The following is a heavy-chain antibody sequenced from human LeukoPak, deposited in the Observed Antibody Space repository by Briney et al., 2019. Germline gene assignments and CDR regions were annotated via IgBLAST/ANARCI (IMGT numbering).Heavy chain of an antibody. Sequence: EASVKVSCKASGYTFTGYYMHWVRQAPGQGLEWMGWINPNSGGTNYAQKFQGRVTMTRDTSISTAYMEVSRLRSDDTAVYYCARDRSGYSGYLLDNWGQGTLVTVSS. J-gene: IGHJ4*02. CDR2: INPNSGGT. D-gene: IGHD5-12*01. V-gene: IGHV1-2*02. CDR1: GYTFTGYY. CDR3: ARDRSGYSGYLLDN.